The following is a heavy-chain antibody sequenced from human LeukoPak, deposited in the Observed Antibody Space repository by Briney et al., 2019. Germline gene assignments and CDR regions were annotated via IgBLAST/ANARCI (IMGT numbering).Heavy chain of an antibody. CDR2: ITANGDAT. D-gene: IGHD3-10*01. CDR1: GFIFRSYA. J-gene: IGHJ5*02. CDR3: AKDLELSGSYYPPNWFDP. Sequence: GGSLRLSCVGSGFIFRSYAVTWVRQAPGKGLEGVSSITANGDATYYADSVKGRFTISRDNSKNTLYLQMNSLRAEDTAAYYCAKDLELSGSYYPPNWFDPWGQGTLVTVSS. V-gene: IGHV3-23*01.